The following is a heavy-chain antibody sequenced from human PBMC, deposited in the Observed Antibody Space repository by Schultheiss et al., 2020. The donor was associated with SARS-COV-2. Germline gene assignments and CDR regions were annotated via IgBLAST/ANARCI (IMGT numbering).Heavy chain of an antibody. D-gene: IGHD3-10*01. CDR3: ARALRTMVRGVTGVGLGY. CDR1: GFTVSSNY. CDR2: IYSGGST. J-gene: IGHJ4*02. V-gene: IGHV3-53*01. Sequence: GGSLRLSCAASGFTVSSNYMSWVRQAPGKGLEWVSVIYSGGSTYYADSVKGRFTISRDNSKNTLYLQMNSLRAEDTAVYYCARALRTMVRGVTGVGLGYWGQGTLVTVSS.